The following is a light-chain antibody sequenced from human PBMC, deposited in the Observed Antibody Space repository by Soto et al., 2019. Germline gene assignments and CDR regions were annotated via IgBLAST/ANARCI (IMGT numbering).Light chain of an antibody. V-gene: IGLV2-11*01. Sequence: QSVLTQPRSVSGSPGQSVTISCTGTSSDVGAYNYVSWYQQHPAKAPNLMIYDVSKRPSGVPDRFSGSKPGNTASLTISGLQAEDEGDYYCCSYTNSAYVFGTGTKVTV. J-gene: IGLJ1*01. CDR2: DVS. CDR3: CSYTNSAYV. CDR1: SSDVGAYNY.